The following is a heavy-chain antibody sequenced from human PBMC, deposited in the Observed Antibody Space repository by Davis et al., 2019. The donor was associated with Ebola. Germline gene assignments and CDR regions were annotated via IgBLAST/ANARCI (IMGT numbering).Heavy chain of an antibody. CDR3: ARDPYYYGSGSYYN. J-gene: IGHJ4*02. V-gene: IGHV3-74*01. Sequence: GESLKISCAASGFTFSSYWMHWVRQVPGKGLVWVARINSDGSDIRYADSVKGRFTISRDNSKNTLYLQMNSLRAEDTAVYYCARDPYYYGSGSYYNWGQGTLVTVSS. CDR2: INSDGSDI. CDR1: GFTFSSYW. D-gene: IGHD3-10*01.